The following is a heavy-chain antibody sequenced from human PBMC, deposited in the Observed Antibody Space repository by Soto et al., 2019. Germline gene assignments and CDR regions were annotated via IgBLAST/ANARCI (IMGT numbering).Heavy chain of an antibody. CDR2: MNPHSDT. J-gene: IGHJ5*02. CDR1: GYTYTNLD. Sequence: ASVKVSCKASGYTYTNLDINWVRQASGQGLEWMGWMNPHSDTGFAQKFQGRVTLTRDTPTSTVYMELTSLRFDDTAVYYCARYQIGEGFTAWGQGTQVTVSS. CDR3: ARYQIGEGFTA. V-gene: IGHV1-8*01.